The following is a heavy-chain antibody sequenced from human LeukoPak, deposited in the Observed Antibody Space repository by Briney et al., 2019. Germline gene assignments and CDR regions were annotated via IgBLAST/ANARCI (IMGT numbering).Heavy chain of an antibody. CDR3: AKDLTIFGVVIIDYYYYGMDV. D-gene: IGHD3-3*01. CDR1: GFTFSSYA. V-gene: IGHV3-23*01. J-gene: IGHJ6*02. Sequence: GGSLRLSCAASGFTFSSYAMSWVRQAPGKGLEWVSAISGSGGSTYYADSVKGRFTISRDNSKNTLYLQMNSLRAEDTAVYYCAKDLTIFGVVIIDYYYYGMDVWGQGTTVTVSS. CDR2: ISGSGGST.